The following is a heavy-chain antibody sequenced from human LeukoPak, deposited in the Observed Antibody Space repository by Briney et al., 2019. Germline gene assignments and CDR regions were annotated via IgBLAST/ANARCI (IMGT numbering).Heavy chain of an antibody. J-gene: IGHJ5*02. D-gene: IGHD6-13*01. Sequence: SETLSLTCAVYGGSFSGYYWSWIRQPPGKGLEWIGEINHSGSTNYNPSLKSRVTISVDTSKNQFSLKLSSVTAADTAVYYYARVGSSSWYFDTWGQGTLVTVSS. CDR1: GGSFSGYY. CDR3: ARVGSSSWYFDT. V-gene: IGHV4-34*01. CDR2: INHSGST.